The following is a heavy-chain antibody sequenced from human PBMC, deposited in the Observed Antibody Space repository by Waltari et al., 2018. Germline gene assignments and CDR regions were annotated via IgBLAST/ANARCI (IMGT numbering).Heavy chain of an antibody. D-gene: IGHD3-3*01. Sequence: DVEVVQSGGGLVQPGGSLRLSCAASGFNFRINWIPWVRQVPGKGLVWVARINSDGSSRSYTDSVKGRFTISRDNSKNTVYLQMDALRVEDTAVYYCAKDVAMGKSGFALDYWGQGALVTVSS. CDR2: INSDGSSR. J-gene: IGHJ4*02. CDR1: GFNFRINW. V-gene: IGHV3-74*01. CDR3: AKDVAMGKSGFALDY.